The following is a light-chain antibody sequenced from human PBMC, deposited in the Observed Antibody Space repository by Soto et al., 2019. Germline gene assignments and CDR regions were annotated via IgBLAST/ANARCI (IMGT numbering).Light chain of an antibody. J-gene: IGKJ1*01. Sequence: PGERATLSCRASQSVSTYLAWYQQTPGRPPRLLIYDASKRAPGIPARFSGSGSGTDFTLTITRLQPEDFATYYCLQDYNYPWTFGQGTKVDIK. V-gene: IGKV3-11*01. CDR2: DAS. CDR3: LQDYNYPWT. CDR1: QSVSTY.